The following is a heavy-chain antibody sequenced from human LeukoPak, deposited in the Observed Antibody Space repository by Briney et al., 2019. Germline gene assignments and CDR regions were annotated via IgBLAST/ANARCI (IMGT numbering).Heavy chain of an antibody. CDR3: ARFIAARLYYFDY. CDR1: GFTVSSNY. V-gene: IGHV4-34*01. Sequence: GSLRLSCAATGFTVSSNYMSWVRQPPGKGLEWIGEINHSGSTNYNPSLKSRVTISVDTSKNQSSLQLSSVTAADTAVYYCARFIAARLYYFDYWGQGTLVTVSS. J-gene: IGHJ4*02. CDR2: INHSGST. D-gene: IGHD6-6*01.